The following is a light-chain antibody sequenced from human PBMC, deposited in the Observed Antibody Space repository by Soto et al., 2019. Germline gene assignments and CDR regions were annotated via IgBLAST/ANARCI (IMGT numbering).Light chain of an antibody. CDR3: QPYHTLPIT. J-gene: IGKJ4*01. CDR2: DTS. CDR1: QGINNY. Sequence: DIQMTQSPSSLSASVGDRVTITCQASQGINNYLNWYQQKPGNAPKLLIFDTSDLETGVPSRFSGRGSGTDFTFTISSLQPEDVAAYYCQPYHTLPITFGGGTKVDIK. V-gene: IGKV1-33*01.